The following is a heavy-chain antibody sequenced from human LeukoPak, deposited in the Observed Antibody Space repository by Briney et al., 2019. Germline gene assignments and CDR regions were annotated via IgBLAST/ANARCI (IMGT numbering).Heavy chain of an antibody. Sequence: PSETLSLTCTVPGGSISSYYWSWSRQPAGKGLEWIGRIYTSGSTNYNPSLKSRVTMSVDTSKNQFSLKLSSVTAADTAVYYCARDLPFYGSGMITRCFDPWGQGTLVTVSS. V-gene: IGHV4-4*07. CDR2: IYTSGST. CDR1: GGSISSYY. CDR3: ARDLPFYGSGMITRCFDP. J-gene: IGHJ5*02. D-gene: IGHD3-10*01.